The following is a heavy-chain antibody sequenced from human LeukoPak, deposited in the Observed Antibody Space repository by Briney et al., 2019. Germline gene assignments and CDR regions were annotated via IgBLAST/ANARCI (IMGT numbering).Heavy chain of an antibody. V-gene: IGHV4-34*01. CDR2: VNHSGST. D-gene: IGHD6-13*01. J-gene: IGHJ6*03. CDR1: GGSFSGYY. CDR3: ARESLIAAAGHYYYYYYMDV. Sequence: SETLSLTCAVYGGSFSGYYWSWIRQPPGKGLEWIGEVNHSGSTNYHPSLKSESTLSVDTSRNQVSLKLSSVTAADTAVYYCARESLIAAAGHYYYYYYMDVWGKGTTVTISS.